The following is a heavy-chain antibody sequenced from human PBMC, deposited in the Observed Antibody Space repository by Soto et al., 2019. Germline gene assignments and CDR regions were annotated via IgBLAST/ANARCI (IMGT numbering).Heavy chain of an antibody. D-gene: IGHD4-4*01. V-gene: IGHV4-31*03. J-gene: IGHJ6*03. CDR3: ARGNSNYSYYYMDG. CDR1: AGSISSGGYY. CDR2: IYYSGST. Sequence: PSETLSLTCTVSAGSISSGGYYWSWIRQHPGKGLEWIGYIYYSGSTYYNPSLKSRVTISVDTSKNQFSLKLSSVTAADTAVYYCARGNSNYSYYYMDGRGKRTTVTVSS.